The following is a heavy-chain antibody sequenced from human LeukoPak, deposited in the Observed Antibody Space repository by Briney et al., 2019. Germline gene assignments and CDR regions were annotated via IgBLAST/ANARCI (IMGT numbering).Heavy chain of an antibody. Sequence: SETLSLTCTVSGGSISSYYWSWIRQPPGKGLEWIGYIYYSGSTNYNPSLKSRVTISVDTSKNQFSLKLSSVTAADTAVYYCARGDYYLGFAFDYWGQGTLVTVSS. CDR3: ARGDYYLGFAFDY. J-gene: IGHJ4*02. D-gene: IGHD4-17*01. CDR1: GGSISSYY. V-gene: IGHV4-59*01. CDR2: IYYSGST.